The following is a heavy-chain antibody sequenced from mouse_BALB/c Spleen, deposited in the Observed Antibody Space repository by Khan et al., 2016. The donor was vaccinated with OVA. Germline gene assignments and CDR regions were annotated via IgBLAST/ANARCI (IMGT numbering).Heavy chain of an antibody. D-gene: IGHD2-3*01. Sequence: VQLKESGPGLVKPSQSLSLTCTVTGYSITSDYVWNWIRQFPGNKLEWSGYITSSGSPNYNPALKSRISITRDTSKNPSFLQLNYVTTEDTATYYCARDGSSYSYAMDYWGQGTSVTVSS. J-gene: IGHJ4*01. CDR2: ITSSGSP. CDR3: ARDGSSYSYAMDY. V-gene: IGHV3-2*02. CDR1: GYSITSDYV.